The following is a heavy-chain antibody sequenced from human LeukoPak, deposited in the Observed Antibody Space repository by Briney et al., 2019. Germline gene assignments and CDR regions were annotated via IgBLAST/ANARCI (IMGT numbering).Heavy chain of an antibody. CDR2: INSDGSST. D-gene: IGHD6-13*01. J-gene: IGHJ4*02. CDR1: GFTFSNYW. Sequence: PGGSLRLSCAASGFTFSNYWMHWVREAPGKGLGWISRINSDGSSTNYADSVKGRFTISRDNAKNTLYLQMNSLRAEDTAVYYCVRDISGTGVYWGQGTLVSVSS. CDR3: VRDISGTGVY. V-gene: IGHV3-74*01.